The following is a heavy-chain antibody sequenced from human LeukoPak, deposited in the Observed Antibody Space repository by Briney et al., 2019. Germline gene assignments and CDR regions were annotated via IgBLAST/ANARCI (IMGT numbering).Heavy chain of an antibody. D-gene: IGHD2-15*01. Sequence: SETLSLTCTVSGGSISSYHWSWIRQPPGKGLEWIGYIYHSGSTYYNPSLKSRVTISVDRSKNQFSLKLSSVTAADTAVYYCARVSPHGSCYIDYWGQGTLVTVSS. CDR1: GGSISSYH. V-gene: IGHV4-59*12. J-gene: IGHJ4*02. CDR3: ARVSPHGSCYIDY. CDR2: IYHSGST.